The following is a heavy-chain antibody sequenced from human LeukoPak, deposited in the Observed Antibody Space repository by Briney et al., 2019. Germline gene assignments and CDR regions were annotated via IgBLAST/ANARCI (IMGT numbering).Heavy chain of an antibody. Sequence: SETLSLTCTVSGGSISSYYWSWIRQPPGKELEWIGYIYYSGSTSYNPSLQSRVTTSVDTSKNHFSLRLSSVTAADTAVYYCARDDYGDIFFDSWGQGTLVTVSS. D-gene: IGHD4-17*01. CDR3: ARDDYGDIFFDS. CDR1: GGSISSYY. V-gene: IGHV4-59*01. CDR2: IYYSGST. J-gene: IGHJ4*02.